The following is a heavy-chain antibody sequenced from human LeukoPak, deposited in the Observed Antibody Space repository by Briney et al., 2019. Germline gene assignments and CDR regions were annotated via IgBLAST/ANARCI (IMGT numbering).Heavy chain of an antibody. CDR3: ARVYSRYYFDY. D-gene: IGHD5-18*01. CDR1: GFTFSSYS. Sequence: GGSLRLSCAASGFTFSSYSMNWVRQAPGKGLEWVSPISSSSSYIYCADSVKGRFTISRDNAKNSLYLQMNSLRAEDTAVCYCARVYSRYYFDYWGQGTLVTVSS. V-gene: IGHV3-21*01. CDR2: ISSSSSYI. J-gene: IGHJ4*02.